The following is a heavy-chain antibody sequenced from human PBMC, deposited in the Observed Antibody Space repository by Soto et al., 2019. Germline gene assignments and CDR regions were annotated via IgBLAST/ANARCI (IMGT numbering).Heavy chain of an antibody. CDR3: ARNMDYYYGPGSGNGHGV. J-gene: IGHJ6*02. Sequence: QVQLVQSGAEVKEPGDSVRVSCEASGYTFTAYYIHWVRQVPGQGLEWTGWINPKFGDTTYAQDFQGRVTMTRDMSISTVYMELSRLTSDDTAIYYCARNMDYYYGPGSGNGHGVWGQGTTVTVFS. CDR1: GYTFTAYY. V-gene: IGHV1-2*02. CDR2: INPKFGDT. D-gene: IGHD3-10*01.